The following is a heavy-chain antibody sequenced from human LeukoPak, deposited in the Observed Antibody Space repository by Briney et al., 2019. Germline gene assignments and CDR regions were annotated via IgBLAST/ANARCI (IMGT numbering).Heavy chain of an antibody. Sequence: GGSPRPSCAASGFTFSSYSMNWVRQAPGKGLEWVSSISSSSSYIYYADSVKGRFTISRDNAKNSLYLQMNSLRAEDTAAYYCARTSADYANDAFDIWGQGTMVTVSS. D-gene: IGHD4-17*01. CDR3: ARTSADYANDAFDI. CDR1: GFTFSSYS. V-gene: IGHV3-21*01. CDR2: ISSSSSYI. J-gene: IGHJ3*02.